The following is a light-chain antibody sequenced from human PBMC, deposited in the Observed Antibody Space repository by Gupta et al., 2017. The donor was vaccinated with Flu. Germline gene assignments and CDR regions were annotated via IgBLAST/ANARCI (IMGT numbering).Light chain of an antibody. J-gene: IGKJ5*01. CDR2: GAS. Sequence: IQMPQSPSSLSASVGDRVTITCRASQGISSFLNWYQQKPGKTPKLLIYGASNLKRGVASRFSGSGSGTDFTLTISSLQPDDFATYYCQQSYNAPSTFGQGGRLEIK. V-gene: IGKV1-39*01. CDR1: QGISSF. CDR3: QQSYNAPST.